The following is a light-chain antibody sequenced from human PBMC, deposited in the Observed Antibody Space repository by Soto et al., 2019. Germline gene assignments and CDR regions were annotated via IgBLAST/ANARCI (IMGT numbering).Light chain of an antibody. CDR2: KAS. J-gene: IGKJ1*01. CDR1: QNIGNW. V-gene: IGKV1-5*03. CDR3: QHYDYDLRT. Sequence: DIQMIRSPSTLSASVGDRVTITCRASQNIGNWLAWYQQKPGKAPNLLIYKASLLESGVPSRFSGSGSGTEFTLTIGSLQPDDFATYYCQHYDYDLRTFGQGTKVEIK.